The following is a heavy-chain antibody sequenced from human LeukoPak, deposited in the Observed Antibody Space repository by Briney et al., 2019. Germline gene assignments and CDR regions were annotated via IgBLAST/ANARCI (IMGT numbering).Heavy chain of an antibody. V-gene: IGHV1-69*04. D-gene: IGHD3-10*01. J-gene: IGHJ5*02. CDR2: IIPILGIA. Sequence: SVKVSCKASGGTFSSYAISWVRQAPGQGLEWMGRIIPILGIANYAQKFQGRVTITADKSTSTAYMDLSSLRSEDTAVYYCARALVVRGVILDWFDPWGQGTLVTVSS. CDR3: ARALVVRGVILDWFDP. CDR1: GGTFSSYA.